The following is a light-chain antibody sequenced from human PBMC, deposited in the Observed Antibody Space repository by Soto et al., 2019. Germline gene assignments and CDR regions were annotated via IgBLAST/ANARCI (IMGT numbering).Light chain of an antibody. CDR2: DAS. CDR3: QQRSNWPPT. Sequence: EIALTQSPGTLYLWPGERATLSCRASQNISNYSIWYQQKPGQAPRLLIYDASNRATGIPARFSGSGSGTDFTLTISSLEPEDFAVYYCQQRSNWPPTFGQGTKVDI. V-gene: IGKV3-11*01. CDR1: QNISNY. J-gene: IGKJ1*01.